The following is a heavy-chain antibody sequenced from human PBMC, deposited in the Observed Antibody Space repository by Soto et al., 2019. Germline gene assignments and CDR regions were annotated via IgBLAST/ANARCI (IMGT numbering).Heavy chain of an antibody. D-gene: IGHD3-3*01. CDR1: GFTFSSYS. J-gene: IGHJ6*02. Sequence: PGGSLRLSCAASGFTFSSYSMNWVRQAPGKGLEWVSSISSSSSYIYYADSVKGRFTISRDNSKNTLYLQMNSLRAEDTAVYYCARDSRITIFGVGIDPRGGMDVWGQGTTVTVSS. CDR2: ISSSSSYI. V-gene: IGHV3-21*01. CDR3: ARDSRITIFGVGIDPRGGMDV.